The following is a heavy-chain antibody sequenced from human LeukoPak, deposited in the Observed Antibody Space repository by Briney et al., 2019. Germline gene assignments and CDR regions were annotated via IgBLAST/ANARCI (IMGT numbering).Heavy chain of an antibody. V-gene: IGHV1-69*06. D-gene: IGHD2-2*01. CDR1: GGTFSSYA. CDR2: IIPIFGTA. J-gene: IGHJ4*02. Sequence: SVKVSCKASGGTFSSYAISWVRQAPGQGLEWMGGIIPIFGTANYAQKFQGRVTIIADKSTSTAYMELSSLRSEDTAVYYCASMRLGEDIVVVPAADWGQGTLVTVSS. CDR3: ASMRLGEDIVVVPAAD.